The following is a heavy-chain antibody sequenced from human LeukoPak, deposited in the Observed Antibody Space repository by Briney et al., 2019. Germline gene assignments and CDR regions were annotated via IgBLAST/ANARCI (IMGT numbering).Heavy chain of an antibody. J-gene: IGHJ6*03. CDR2: ISGSGGST. D-gene: IGHD2-2*01. V-gene: IGHV3-23*01. CDR1: GFTFSSYA. Sequence: GGSLRLSCAASGFTFSSYAMSWVRQAPGKGLEWVSAISGSGGSTYYADSVKGRFTISRDNSKNTLYLQMNSLRAEDTAVCYCANPPWYQAEYYMDVWGKGTTVTVSS. CDR3: ANPPWYQAEYYMDV.